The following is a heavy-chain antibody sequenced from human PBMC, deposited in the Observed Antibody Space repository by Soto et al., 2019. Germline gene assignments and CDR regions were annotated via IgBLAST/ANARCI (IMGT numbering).Heavy chain of an antibody. D-gene: IGHD3-3*01. Sequence: GESLKISCKGSGYSFTSYWIGWVRQMPGKGLEWMGIIYPGDSDTRYSPSFQGQVTISADKSISTAYLQWSSLKASDTAMYYCARHAHDQRYYSGMDVWGQGTTVTVSS. CDR1: GYSFTSYW. J-gene: IGHJ6*02. CDR2: IYPGDSDT. CDR3: ARHAHDQRYYSGMDV. V-gene: IGHV5-51*01.